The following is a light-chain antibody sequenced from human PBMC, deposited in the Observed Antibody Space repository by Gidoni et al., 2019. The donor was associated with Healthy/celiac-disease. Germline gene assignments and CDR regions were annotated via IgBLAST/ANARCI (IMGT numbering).Light chain of an antibody. V-gene: IGLV1-40*01. CDR3: QSYDSSLSGYV. Sequence: QSVLTQPPPLSAAPGQRVTISCTGSSSNIGAGYDVHWYQQLPGTAPKLLIYGNSNRPSGVPDRFSGSKSGTSASLAITGLQAEDEADYYCQSYDSSLSGYVFGTGTKVTVL. CDR2: GNS. J-gene: IGLJ1*01. CDR1: SSNIGAGYD.